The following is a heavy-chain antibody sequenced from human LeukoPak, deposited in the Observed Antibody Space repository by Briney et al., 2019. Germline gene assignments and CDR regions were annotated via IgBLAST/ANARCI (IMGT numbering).Heavy chain of an antibody. Sequence: ASVKVSCKTSGYTFSSYGISWVRQAPGQGLEWMGWISAYNGNTNYAQKLQGRVTMTTDTSTSTAYMELRSLSSDDTAVYYCARHPCSGGSCPNPFDPWGQGTLVTVSS. D-gene: IGHD2-15*01. J-gene: IGHJ5*02. CDR2: ISAYNGNT. CDR3: ARHPCSGGSCPNPFDP. V-gene: IGHV1-18*01. CDR1: GYTFSSYG.